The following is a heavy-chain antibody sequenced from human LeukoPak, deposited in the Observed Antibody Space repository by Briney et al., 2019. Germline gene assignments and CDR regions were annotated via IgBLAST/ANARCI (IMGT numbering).Heavy chain of an antibody. CDR1: GGSFSTYN. V-gene: IGHV4-34*01. CDR3: STRGD. J-gene: IGHJ4*02. Sequence: PSETLSLTCAVYGGSFSTYNWSWVRQPPGKGLEWIGEINHSGSTNYNPSLKSRVTISANTSKGQFSLKLTSVTAADTAVYYCSTRGDWGQGTLVTVSS. CDR2: INHSGST.